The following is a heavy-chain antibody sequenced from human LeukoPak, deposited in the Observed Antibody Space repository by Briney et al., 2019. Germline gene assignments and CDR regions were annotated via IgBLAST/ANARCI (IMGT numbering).Heavy chain of an antibody. Sequence: SVKVSCKASGGTFSSYAISWVRQAPGQGLEWMGRIIPILGIANYAQKFQGRVTITADKSTSTAYMELSSLRSEDTAVYYCARGIAARLEGANWFDPWGQGTLATVSS. J-gene: IGHJ5*02. D-gene: IGHD6-6*01. CDR1: GGTFSSYA. CDR3: ARGIAARLEGANWFDP. CDR2: IIPILGIA. V-gene: IGHV1-69*04.